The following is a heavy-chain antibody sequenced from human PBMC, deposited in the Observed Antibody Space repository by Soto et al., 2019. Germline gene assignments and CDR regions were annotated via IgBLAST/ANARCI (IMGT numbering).Heavy chain of an antibody. V-gene: IGHV4-30-4*01. CDR3: AREVPTNNWFDP. J-gene: IGHJ5*02. CDR2: IYYSGST. Sequence: SETLSLTCTVSGGSISSGGYYWSWIRQPPGKGLEWIGYIYYSGSTYYNPSLKSRVTISVDTSKNQFSLKLSSVTAADTAVYYCAREVPTNNWFDPWGQGTLVTVSS. CDR1: GGSISSGGYY.